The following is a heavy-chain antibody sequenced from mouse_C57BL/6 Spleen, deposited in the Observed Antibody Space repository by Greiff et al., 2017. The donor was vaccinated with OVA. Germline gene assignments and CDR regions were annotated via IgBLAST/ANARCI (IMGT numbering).Heavy chain of an antibody. J-gene: IGHJ2*01. CDR2: IDPSDSYT. Sequence: VQLQQPGAELVMPGASVKLSCTASGYTFTSYWMHWVKQRPGQGLEWIGEIDPSDSYTNYNQKFKGKSTLTVDKSSSTAYMQLSSLTSEDSAVYYCARSRLPYYFDYWGQGTTLTVSS. V-gene: IGHV1-69*01. CDR1: GYTFTSYW. CDR3: ARSRLPYYFDY. D-gene: IGHD2-2*01.